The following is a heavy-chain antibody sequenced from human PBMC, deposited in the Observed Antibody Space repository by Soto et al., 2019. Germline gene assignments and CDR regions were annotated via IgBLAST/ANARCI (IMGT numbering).Heavy chain of an antibody. Sequence: QVQLQESGPGLVKPSQTLSLTCTVSGGSISSGGYYWSWIRQHPGKGLEWIGYIYYSGSTYYNPSLKSRVTISVDTSKNQFSLKLSSLTAADTAVYYCARGEVYASDPYYFDYWGQGTLVTVSS. CDR2: IYYSGST. J-gene: IGHJ4*02. V-gene: IGHV4-31*03. D-gene: IGHD2-8*01. CDR1: GGSISSGGYY. CDR3: ARGEVYASDPYYFDY.